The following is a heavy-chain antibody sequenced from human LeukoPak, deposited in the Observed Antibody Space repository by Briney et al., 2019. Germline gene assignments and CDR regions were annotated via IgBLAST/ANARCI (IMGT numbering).Heavy chain of an antibody. Sequence: SETLSLTCAVSGGSTSSSNWWSWVRQPPGKGLEWIGEIYHSGSTNYNPSLKSRVTISVDKSKNQFSLKLSSVTAADTAVYYCARGRGVITFGGVIVYGWFDPWGQGTLVTVSS. D-gene: IGHD3-16*02. CDR3: ARGRGVITFGGVIVYGWFDP. J-gene: IGHJ5*02. V-gene: IGHV4-4*02. CDR2: IYHSGST. CDR1: GGSTSSSNW.